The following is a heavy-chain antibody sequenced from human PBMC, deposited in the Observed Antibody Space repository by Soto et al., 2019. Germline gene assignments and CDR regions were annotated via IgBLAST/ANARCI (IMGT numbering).Heavy chain of an antibody. CDR2: ISYSSSTI. V-gene: IGHV3-48*02. J-gene: IGHJ4*02. CDR3: ARRSMVRGDYYFDY. CDR1: GFTFSSYC. Sequence: EVHLVESGGGLVQPGGSLRLSCAASGFTFSSYCMNWVRQAPGKGLEWVSYISYSSSTIYYADSVKGRFTISRDNAKNSLYLQMNSLRDDDTAVYYCARRSMVRGDYYFDYWGQGTLVTVSS. D-gene: IGHD3-10*01.